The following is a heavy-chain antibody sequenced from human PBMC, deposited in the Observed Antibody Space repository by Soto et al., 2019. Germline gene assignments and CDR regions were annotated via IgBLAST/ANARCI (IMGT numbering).Heavy chain of an antibody. CDR3: ARERVEVTMVRGVITNYYYGMDV. J-gene: IGHJ6*02. CDR2: ISAYNGNT. Sequence: ASVKVSCKASGYTFTSYGISWGRQAPGQGLEWMGWISAYNGNTNYAQKLQGRVTMTTDTSTSTAYMELRSLRSDDTAVYYCARERVEVTMVRGVITNYYYGMDVWGQGTTVTVSS. D-gene: IGHD3-10*01. V-gene: IGHV1-18*04. CDR1: GYTFTSYG.